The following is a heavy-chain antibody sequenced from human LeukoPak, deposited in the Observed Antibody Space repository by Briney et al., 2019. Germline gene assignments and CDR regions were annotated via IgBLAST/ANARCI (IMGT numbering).Heavy chain of an antibody. V-gene: IGHV3-23*01. D-gene: IGHD1-1*01. CDR3: AKSLFTSATGTGRAFHI. J-gene: IGHJ3*02. CDR1: GFTFSKFP. CDR2: ISASGDVT. Sequence: PGGSLRLSCAASGFTFSKFPMGWVRQAPGRGLEWVSAISASGDVTFYADSLRGRFTISRDNSKSTLYLQMNGLRAEDTAIIYCAKSLFTSATGTGRAFHIWGQGTRVTVSS.